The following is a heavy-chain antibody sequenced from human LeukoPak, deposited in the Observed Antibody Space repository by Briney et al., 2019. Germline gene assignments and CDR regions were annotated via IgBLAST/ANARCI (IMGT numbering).Heavy chain of an antibody. CDR2: IIPIFGTA. V-gene: IGHV1-69*05. Sequence: SVNVSCKASGGTFSSYAISWVRQAPGQGLEWMGGIIPIFGTANCAQKFQGRVTITTDESTSTAYMELSSLRSEDTAVYYCARDDYGGFDYWGQGTLVTVSS. CDR1: GGTFSSYA. J-gene: IGHJ4*02. D-gene: IGHD4-17*01. CDR3: ARDDYGGFDY.